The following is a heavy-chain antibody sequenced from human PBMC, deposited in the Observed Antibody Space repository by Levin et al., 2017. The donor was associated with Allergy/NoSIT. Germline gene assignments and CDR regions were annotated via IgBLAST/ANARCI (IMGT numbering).Heavy chain of an antibody. V-gene: IGHV3-23*01. CDR1: GFTFSSYA. CDR2: ISGSGGST. Sequence: GGSLRLSCAASGFTFSSYAMSWVRQAPGKGLEWVSAISGSGGSTYYADSVKGRFTISRDNSKNTLYLQMNSLRAEDTAVYYCAKEGVHDYGDYDGKSPDGQFDYWGQGTLVTVSS. D-gene: IGHD4-17*01. CDR3: AKEGVHDYGDYDGKSPDGQFDY. J-gene: IGHJ4*02.